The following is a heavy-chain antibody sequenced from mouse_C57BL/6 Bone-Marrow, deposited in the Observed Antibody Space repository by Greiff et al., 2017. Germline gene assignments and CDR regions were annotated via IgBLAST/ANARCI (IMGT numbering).Heavy chain of an antibody. CDR3: ATKRIGLRPSWCFDV. V-gene: IGHV1-9*01. CDR1: GYTFPGYW. CDR2: LLPGRGST. J-gene: IGHJ1*03. D-gene: IGHD2-4*01. Sequence: VQLQQPGAELMKPGASVKLSCKATGYTFPGYWIEWLKQRPGPGLEWICVLLPGRGSTNYNEKFKGKATFTADTSSNTAYMQLSSLTTEDSAIYYCATKRIGLRPSWCFDVWGTGTTVTGSS.